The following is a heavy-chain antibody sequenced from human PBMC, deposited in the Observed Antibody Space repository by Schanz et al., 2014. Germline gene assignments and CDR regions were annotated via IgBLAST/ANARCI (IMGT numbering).Heavy chain of an antibody. V-gene: IGHV3-23*04. J-gene: IGHJ4*02. CDR1: GFSFSIFA. Sequence: EVQLVESGGGLVQPGGSLRLSCAASGFSFSIFAMTWVRQAPGQGLEWVSTISGSGATYYADSVKGRFTISRDNSKNTVNLQMNSLRSEDTAVYYCARDGVDAAAGGNYWGQGTLXTVSS. CDR3: ARDGVDAAAGGNY. D-gene: IGHD6-13*01. CDR2: ISGSGAT.